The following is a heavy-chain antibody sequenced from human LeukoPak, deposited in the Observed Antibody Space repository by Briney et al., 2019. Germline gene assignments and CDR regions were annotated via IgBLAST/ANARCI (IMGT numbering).Heavy chain of an antibody. CDR1: GFTFDDYA. Sequence: PGGSLRLSCAASGFTFDDYAMHWVRQAPGKGLEWVSGISWNSGSIGYADSVKGRFTISRDNSKNSLYLQMNSLRTEDTALYYCAKGKATTTVAYYYYYYMDVWGKGTTVTVSS. CDR3: AKGKATTTVAYYYYYYMDV. J-gene: IGHJ6*03. CDR2: ISWNSGSI. D-gene: IGHD4-23*01. V-gene: IGHV3-9*01.